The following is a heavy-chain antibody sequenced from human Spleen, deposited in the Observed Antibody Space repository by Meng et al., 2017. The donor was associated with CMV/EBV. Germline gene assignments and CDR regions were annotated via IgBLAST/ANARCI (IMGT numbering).Heavy chain of an antibody. V-gene: IGHV3-23*01. CDR1: GFTFRSFA. D-gene: IGHD6-6*01. Sequence: GESLKISCVASGFTFRSFAMSWVRQAPGKGLEWVSAISGSGGITYYADSVKGRFTISRDNSKNTLYLEMNSLRAEDTAIYYCARRLGSSSSFGMDVWGQGTTVTVSS. J-gene: IGHJ6*02. CDR2: ISGSGGIT. CDR3: ARRLGSSSSFGMDV.